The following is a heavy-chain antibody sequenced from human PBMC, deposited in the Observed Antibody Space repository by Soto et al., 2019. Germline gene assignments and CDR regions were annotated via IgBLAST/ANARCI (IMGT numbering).Heavy chain of an antibody. CDR3: ARGAYDPPYYYFYMEV. CDR1: GGTFSNFI. CDR2: IIPILGTI. D-gene: IGHD5-12*01. Sequence: QVQLVQSGAEVKKPGSSVRVSCKASGGTFSNFILTWVRQAPGQGLEWMGRIIPILGTITYAQKFQGRVTITADKASSTAYMELGSLRSEDTAGYYCARGAYDPPYYYFYMEVWGKGTTVTVSS. V-gene: IGHV1-69*08. J-gene: IGHJ6*03.